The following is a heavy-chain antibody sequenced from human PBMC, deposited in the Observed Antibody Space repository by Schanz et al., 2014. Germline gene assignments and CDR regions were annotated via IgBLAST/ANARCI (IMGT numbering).Heavy chain of an antibody. D-gene: IGHD3-10*01. CDR1: GYTFTDYY. J-gene: IGHJ3*01. CDR2: INPNSGGT. CDR3: ARALFGSGHGDV. Sequence: QVQLVQSGAEVKKLGASVKVSCKASGYTFTDYYMHWVRQAPGQGLEWMGRINPNSGGTNYAQKFQGRVTMTRDTSISTAYMELSRLKSDDTAVYYCARALFGSGHGDVWGQGTVVTVSS. V-gene: IGHV1-2*06.